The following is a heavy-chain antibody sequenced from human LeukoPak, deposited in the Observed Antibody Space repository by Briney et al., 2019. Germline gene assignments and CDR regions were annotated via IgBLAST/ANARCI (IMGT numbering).Heavy chain of an antibody. CDR3: ARDLPLITFGGVIVTDFDY. J-gene: IGHJ4*02. CDR2: INPNSGGT. D-gene: IGHD3-16*02. CDR1: GYTFTGYY. V-gene: IGHV1-2*02. Sequence: ASVKVSCKASGYTFTGYYMHWVRQAPGQGLEWMGWINPNSGGTNYAQKFQGRVTMTRDTSISTAYMEPSRLRSDDTAVYYCARDLPLITFGGVIVTDFDYWGQGTLVTVSS.